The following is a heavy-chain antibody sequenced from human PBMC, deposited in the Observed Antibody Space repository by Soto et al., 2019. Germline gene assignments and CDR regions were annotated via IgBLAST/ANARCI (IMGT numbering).Heavy chain of an antibody. CDR2: ISGSATDT. CDR1: GFTFKNDG. J-gene: IGHJ4*02. V-gene: IGHV3-23*01. D-gene: IGHD3-22*01. CDR3: AKDFRSDLSGYFDS. Sequence: GGSQTLLCSAAGFTFKNDGMSWVRQAPGKGLEWVSAISGSATDTHYGDSVRGRFAISRDNSNDTLYLHMKSLRAEDTAVYYCAKDFRSDLSGYFDSWGPGMLVTVSS.